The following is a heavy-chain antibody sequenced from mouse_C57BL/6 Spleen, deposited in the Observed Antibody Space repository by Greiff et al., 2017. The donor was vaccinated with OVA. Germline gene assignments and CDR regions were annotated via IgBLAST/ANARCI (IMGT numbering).Heavy chain of an antibody. J-gene: IGHJ4*01. CDR2: ISSGGSYT. V-gene: IGHV5-6*01. CDR3: ARPRSTIITRAMDY. Sequence: DVQLQESGGDLVKPGGSLKLSCAASGFTFSSYGLSWVRQTPDKRLEWVATISSGGSYTYYPASVKGRFTISSAHAKNTLYLQMSSLKSEDTARYYCARPRSTIITRAMDYWGQGTSVTVSS. D-gene: IGHD2-4*01. CDR1: GFTFSSYG.